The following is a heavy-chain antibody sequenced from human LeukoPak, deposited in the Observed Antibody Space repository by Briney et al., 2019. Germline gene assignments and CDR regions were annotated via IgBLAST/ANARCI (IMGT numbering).Heavy chain of an antibody. V-gene: IGHV4-59*01. CDR1: GGSISNYY. J-gene: IGHJ5*02. CDR2: IYYSGST. D-gene: IGHD1/OR15-1a*01. CDR3: ARKNKNWFDP. Sequence: SETLSLTCTVSGGSISNYYWSWIRQPPGKGLEWIGYIYYSGSTNYNPSLKSRVTISVDTSKNQFSLKLSSVTAADTAVYYCARKNKNWFDPWGQGTLVTVSS.